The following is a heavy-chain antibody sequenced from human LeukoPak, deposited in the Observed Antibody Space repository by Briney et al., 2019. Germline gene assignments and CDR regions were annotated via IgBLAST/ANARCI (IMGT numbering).Heavy chain of an antibody. CDR3: ARNSGWYGIS. V-gene: IGHV3-23*01. CDR2: ISGSADSS. D-gene: IGHD6-19*01. CDR1: GFTFSSYA. J-gene: IGHJ4*02. Sequence: GGSLRLSCAASGFTFSSYAMSWVRQAPGKWLEWVSAISGSADSSYYADSVKGRFTISRDNSKNTLYLQLNSLSDEDTAVYFCARNSGWYGISRGQGTLVTVSS.